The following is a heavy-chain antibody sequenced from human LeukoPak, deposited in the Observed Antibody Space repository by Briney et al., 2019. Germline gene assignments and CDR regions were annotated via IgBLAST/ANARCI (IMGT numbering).Heavy chain of an antibody. Sequence: ASVKVSCKASGYTFTGYCMHWVRQAPGQGLEWMGWINPNSGGTSYLQNFQGRVTMTRDTSISTAYMDLSRLRSDDTAVYYCARGRPGDYFDYWGQGTLVTVSS. CDR1: GYTFTGYC. J-gene: IGHJ4*02. CDR3: ARGRPGDYFDY. V-gene: IGHV1-2*02. CDR2: INPNSGGT. D-gene: IGHD6-25*01.